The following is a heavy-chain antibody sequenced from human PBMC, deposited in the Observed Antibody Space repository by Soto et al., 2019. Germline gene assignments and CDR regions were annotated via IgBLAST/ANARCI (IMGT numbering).Heavy chain of an antibody. D-gene: IGHD6-19*01. V-gene: IGHV3-30*18. Sequence: QVQLVESGGGVVQPGRSLRLSCAASGFTFSSDGMHWVRQAPGKGLGWGAVISYDGSNKYYADSVKGRFTISRDNSKNTLCLQMNSLRAEDTAVYYCAKACGSGGFVDYWGQGTLVTVSS. CDR1: GFTFSSDG. CDR2: ISYDGSNK. J-gene: IGHJ4*02. CDR3: AKACGSGGFVDY.